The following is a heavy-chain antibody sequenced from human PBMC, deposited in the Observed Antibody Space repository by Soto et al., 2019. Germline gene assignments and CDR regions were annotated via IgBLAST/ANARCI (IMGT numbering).Heavy chain of an antibody. CDR1: GYTFTSYW. Sequence: LGESLKISCKASGYTFTSYWVGWVRQMPGKGLEWMGFIYPGDSDVRYSPSFEGQVTISVDTSINTAYLRWNSLKASDTAIYYCARQPDYNILTSYLYYFDYWGQGTPVTVSS. J-gene: IGHJ4*02. D-gene: IGHD3-9*01. CDR3: ARQPDYNILTSYLYYFDY. CDR2: IYPGDSDV. V-gene: IGHV5-51*01.